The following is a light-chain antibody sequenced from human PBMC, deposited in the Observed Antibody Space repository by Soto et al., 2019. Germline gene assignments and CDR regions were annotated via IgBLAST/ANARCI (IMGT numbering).Light chain of an antibody. CDR2: GPS. Sequence: EVVLTQSPGTLSLSPGESATLSCRASQSVRGNYFAWYQQRPGQAPRLLVYGPSVRAAGIADRFRGSGSRTDFNLTINSVEPEDFGVYYCYQFGISPFSFGPGTTLDIK. V-gene: IGKV3-20*01. CDR1: QSVRGNY. CDR3: YQFGISPFS. J-gene: IGKJ3*01.